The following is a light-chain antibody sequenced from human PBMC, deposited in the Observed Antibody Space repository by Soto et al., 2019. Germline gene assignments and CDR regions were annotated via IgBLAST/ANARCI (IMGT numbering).Light chain of an antibody. CDR2: EVT. CDR1: NNDVGAYPY. CDR3: SSFATSGTTVI. J-gene: IGLJ2*01. Sequence: QSALTQPASVSGSPGQSITISCTGTNNDVGAYPYVSWYQQHPGTAPKLIIYEVTNRPSGISDRFSGSKSGNTASLTISGLQAEDESDYYCSSFATSGTTVIFGGGTK. V-gene: IGLV2-14*01.